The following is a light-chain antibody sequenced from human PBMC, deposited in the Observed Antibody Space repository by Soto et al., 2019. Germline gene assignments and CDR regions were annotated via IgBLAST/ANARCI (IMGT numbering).Light chain of an antibody. J-gene: IGKJ1*01. V-gene: IGKV3-15*01. CDR1: QSVSSN. CDR3: QQYNNWPPLT. CDR2: GAS. Sequence: EIVMTQSPATLSVSPGERATLSCRASQSVSSNLAWYQQKPGQAPRLLIHGASTRATGIPARFSGSGSGTGFTLTISSLQSEDFAVYYCQQYNNWPPLTFGQGTKVDIK.